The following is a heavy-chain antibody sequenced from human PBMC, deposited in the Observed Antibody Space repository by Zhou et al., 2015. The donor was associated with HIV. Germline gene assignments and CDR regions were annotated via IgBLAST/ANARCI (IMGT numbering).Heavy chain of an antibody. CDR1: GFTFSDYY. CDR2: ISKSGDTI. Sequence: QVQLVESGGGLVKPGGSLRLSCAASGFTFSDYYMSWIRQAPGKGLEWVSYISKSGDTIFYTDSVKGRFTISRDNAKNSLYLQMNSLRVEDTAVYYCVRYRSNYLDYWGQGTLVTVSS. CDR3: VRYRSNYLDY. V-gene: IGHV3-11*01. J-gene: IGHJ4*02. D-gene: IGHD6-19*01.